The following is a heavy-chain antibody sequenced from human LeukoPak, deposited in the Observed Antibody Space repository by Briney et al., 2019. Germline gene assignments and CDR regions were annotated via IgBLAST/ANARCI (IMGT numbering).Heavy chain of an antibody. CDR1: GFTFSDSS. CDR2: MEKELNGYAA. D-gene: IGHD1-26*01. V-gene: IGHV3-73*01. CDR3: TRDSGTYNWLDP. Sequence: GGSLRLSCAASGFTFSDSSIHWVRQASGKGLEWIGLMEKELNGYAAAYAASVRGRFTISRDDSQNTAYLQMDSLKTEDTALYYCTRDSGTYNWLDPWGQGTLVTVSS. J-gene: IGHJ5*02.